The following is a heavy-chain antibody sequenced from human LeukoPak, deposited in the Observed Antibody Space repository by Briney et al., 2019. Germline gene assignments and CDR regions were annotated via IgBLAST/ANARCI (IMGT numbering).Heavy chain of an antibody. CDR2: ISAYNGNT. CDR1: GGTFSSYA. V-gene: IGHV1-18*01. Sequence: ASVKVSCKASGGTFSSYAISWVRQAPGQGLEWMGWISAYNGNTNYAQKLQGRVTMTTDTSTSTAYMELRSLRSDDTAVYYCARDTDSSGYYYADYWGQGTLVTVSS. D-gene: IGHD3-22*01. J-gene: IGHJ4*02. CDR3: ARDTDSSGYYYADY.